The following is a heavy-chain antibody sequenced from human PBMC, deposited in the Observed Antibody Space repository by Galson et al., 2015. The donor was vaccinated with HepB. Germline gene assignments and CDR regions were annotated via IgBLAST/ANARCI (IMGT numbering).Heavy chain of an antibody. V-gene: IGHV3-48*01. CDR2: ISSGSVV. J-gene: IGHJ4*02. Sequence: SLRLSRAASGFTFGTYSMNWVRQAPGKGLEWVSYISSGSVVYQADSVKGRFTASRDNVENLLYLQMNSLRAEDTAVYYCARDVNWGDFDSWGQGALVTVSS. D-gene: IGHD7-27*01. CDR3: ARDVNWGDFDS. CDR1: GFTFGTYS.